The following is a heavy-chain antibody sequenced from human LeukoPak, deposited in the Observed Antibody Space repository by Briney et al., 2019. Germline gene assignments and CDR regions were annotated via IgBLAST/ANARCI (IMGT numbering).Heavy chain of an antibody. Sequence: ASVKVSCKASGGTFSSYAISWVRQAPGQGLEWMGRIIPIFGIANYAQKFQGRVTITADKSTSTAYMELSSLRSEDTAVYYCARDGCSGGSCSRYYYYGMDVWGQGTTVTVSS. V-gene: IGHV1-69*04. CDR3: ARDGCSGGSCSRYYYYGMDV. CDR2: IIPIFGIA. J-gene: IGHJ6*02. D-gene: IGHD2-15*01. CDR1: GGTFSSYA.